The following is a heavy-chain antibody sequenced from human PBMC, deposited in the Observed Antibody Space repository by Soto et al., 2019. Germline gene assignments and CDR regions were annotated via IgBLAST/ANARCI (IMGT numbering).Heavy chain of an antibody. CDR3: ARDLEFYYDSSGFAYYLDY. J-gene: IGHJ4*02. V-gene: IGHV4-38-2*02. CDR2: VSHSGRT. Sequence: PSETLSLTCGVSGYSISSAYYWGWIRQPPGKGLEWIGSVSHSGRTYYNPSLKSRVTISVDTSKNQFSLKLSSVTAADTAVYYCARDLEFYYDSSGFAYYLDYWGQGTLVTVS. D-gene: IGHD3-22*01. CDR1: GYSISSAYY.